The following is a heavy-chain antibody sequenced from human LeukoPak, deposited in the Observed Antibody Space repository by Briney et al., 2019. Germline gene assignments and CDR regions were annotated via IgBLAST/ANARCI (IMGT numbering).Heavy chain of an antibody. D-gene: IGHD1-1*01. CDR3: AKKSPETGQFDY. Sequence: GGSLRLSCAASGFTFSNYAMTWVRQAPGKGLEWVSLVSNAGGATYYADSVKGRFTISRDNSKNTLYLQMNSLRAEDTAVYYCAKKSPETGQFDYWGQGTLVTVSS. CDR1: GFTFSNYA. CDR2: VSNAGGAT. V-gene: IGHV3-23*01. J-gene: IGHJ4*02.